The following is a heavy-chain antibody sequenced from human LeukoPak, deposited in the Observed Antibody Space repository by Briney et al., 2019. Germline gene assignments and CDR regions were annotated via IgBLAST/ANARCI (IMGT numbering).Heavy chain of an antibody. CDR3: AREIDYDSTAYVY. V-gene: IGHV4-39*02. CDR1: GVSISSSPYH. Sequence: SETLSLTCTVSGVSISSSPYHWGWIRQPPGKGLEWIGRIYYSGSSYSNPSLQSRVTMSIDTAKNQFSLKLSSVTAADTAVYYCAREIDYDSTAYVYWGRGTLVTVSS. CDR2: IYYSGSS. J-gene: IGHJ4*02. D-gene: IGHD3-22*01.